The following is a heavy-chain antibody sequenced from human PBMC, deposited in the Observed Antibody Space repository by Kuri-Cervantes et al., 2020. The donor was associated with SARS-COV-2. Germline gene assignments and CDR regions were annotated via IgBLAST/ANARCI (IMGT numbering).Heavy chain of an antibody. D-gene: IGHD3-22*01. CDR2: IYYSGST. CDR1: GGSISSYY. J-gene: IGHJ4*02. Sequence: GSLRLSCTVSGGSISSYYWSWIRQPPGKGLEWIGYIYYSGSTNYNPSLKSRVTISVDTSKNQFSLKLSSVTAADTAVYYCARDRSSSGYSDYWGLGTLVTVSS. CDR3: ARDRSSSGYSDY. V-gene: IGHV4-59*01.